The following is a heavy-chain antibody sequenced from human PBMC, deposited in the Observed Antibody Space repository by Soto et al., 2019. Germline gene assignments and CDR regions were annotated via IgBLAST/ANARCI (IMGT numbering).Heavy chain of an antibody. CDR1: GGSISSNNW. Sequence: QVQLQESGPGLVKPSETLSLTCAVYGGSISSNNWWSWVRQPPGKGLEWIGEIYHSGSTNYNPSLKSRFTISLDKSKTQFSLKLTSVTAADSAVYYCARDDHIVVVPTSLGAMDVWGQGTTVTVSS. V-gene: IGHV4-4*02. CDR2: IYHSGST. D-gene: IGHD2-2*01. CDR3: ARDDHIVVVPTSLGAMDV. J-gene: IGHJ6*02.